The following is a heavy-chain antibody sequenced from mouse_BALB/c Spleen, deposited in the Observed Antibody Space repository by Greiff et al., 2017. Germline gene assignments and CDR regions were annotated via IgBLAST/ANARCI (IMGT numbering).Heavy chain of an antibody. Sequence: EVQLVESGGGLVKPGGSLKLSCAASGFTFSDYYMYWVRQTPEKRLEWVATISDGGSYTYYPDSVKGRFTISRDNAKNNLYLQMSSLKSEDTAMYYCARDQGTAYAMDYWGQGTSVTVSS. J-gene: IGHJ4*01. CDR1: GFTFSDYY. D-gene: IGHD1-2*01. CDR2: ISDGGSYT. CDR3: ARDQGTAYAMDY. V-gene: IGHV5-4*02.